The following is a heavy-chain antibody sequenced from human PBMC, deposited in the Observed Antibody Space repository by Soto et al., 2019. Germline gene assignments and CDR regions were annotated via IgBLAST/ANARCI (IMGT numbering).Heavy chain of an antibody. CDR2: INPNSGDT. D-gene: IGHD1-1*01. Sequence: ASVKVSCKASGYTFTGYYMHWVRQAPGQGLEWMGWINPNSGDTNYAQKFQGRVTMTRDTSISTAYMELSRLRSDDTAVYYCAREGPLEDYAHWFDPWGQGTQVTVSS. CDR1: GYTFTGYY. V-gene: IGHV1-2*02. J-gene: IGHJ5*02. CDR3: AREGPLEDYAHWFDP.